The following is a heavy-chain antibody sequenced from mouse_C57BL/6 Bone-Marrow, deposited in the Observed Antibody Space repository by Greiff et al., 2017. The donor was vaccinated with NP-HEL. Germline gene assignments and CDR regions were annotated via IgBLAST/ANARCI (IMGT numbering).Heavy chain of an antibody. V-gene: IGHV2-9-1*01. CDR1: GFPLPANA. J-gene: IGHJ1*03. Sequence: VQLQESGPGLVAPSQSLSTPAPVPGFPLPANAKSGVGRPPGRGLSGLGVIWTGGVTNYNSALKSRLSISKDNSKSQVFLKMNSLQTDDTARYYCARNFLWYFDVWGTGTTVTVSS. CDR2: IWTGGVT. CDR3: ARNFLWYFDV.